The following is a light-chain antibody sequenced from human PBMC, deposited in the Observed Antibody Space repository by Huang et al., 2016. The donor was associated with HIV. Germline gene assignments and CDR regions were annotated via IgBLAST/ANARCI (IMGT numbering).Light chain of an antibody. CDR3: QQYQSVPWT. CDR1: QGISKS. Sequence: DIQMTQSPSSLSASVGDRVTIICRASQGISKSLAWYQQKPGKAPKLLLYATSKLESGATSRFSGSGSGTHYTRTSSTLQPQDLATHYWQQYQSVPWTFGQGTKVAI. CDR2: ATS. J-gene: IGKJ1*01. V-gene: IGKV1-NL1*01.